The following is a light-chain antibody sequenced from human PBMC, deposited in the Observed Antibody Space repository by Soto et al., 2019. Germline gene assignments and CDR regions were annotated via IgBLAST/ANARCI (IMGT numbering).Light chain of an antibody. V-gene: IGKV3-20*01. CDR2: DAS. CDR1: QSVSSNY. Sequence: EIVLTQSPDTLPLSPGERATLSCRASQSVSSNYLAWYQQRPGQAPRLLIYDASTRASGIPDRFSGRGSGTDFILIISRLEPEDFALYYCQQYGSSPFTFGGGAKVEIK. CDR3: QQYGSSPFT. J-gene: IGKJ4*01.